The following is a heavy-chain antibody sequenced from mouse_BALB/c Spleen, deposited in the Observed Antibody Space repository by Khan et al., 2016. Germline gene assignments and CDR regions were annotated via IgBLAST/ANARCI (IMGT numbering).Heavy chain of an antibody. D-gene: IGHD2-2*01. J-gene: IGHJ1*01. V-gene: IGHV1-9*01. Sequence: MQLQESGAELMKPGASVKISCKATGYTFSSYWIEWVKQRPGHGLEWIGEILPGSGSTNYNEKFKGKATFTADTSSNTAYMQLSSLTSEDSAVYYCARFGYGLGFDVWGAGTTVTVSS. CDR3: ARFGYGLGFDV. CDR2: ILPGSGST. CDR1: GYTFSSYW.